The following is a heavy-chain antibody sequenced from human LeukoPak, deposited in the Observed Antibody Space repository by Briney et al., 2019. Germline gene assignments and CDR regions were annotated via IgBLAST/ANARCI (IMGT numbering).Heavy chain of an antibody. Sequence: HPGGSLRLSCAASGFTHAKHAMSWVRQAPGKGLEWVSDIRSDDVTTNYADSVKGRFTISRDRSQNTLYLQMNSLKVEDTAVYYCAKDLILAGYQPFDYWGRGTLVTVSS. V-gene: IGHV3-23*01. D-gene: IGHD3-9*01. CDR2: IRSDDVTT. CDR1: GFTHAKHA. J-gene: IGHJ4*02. CDR3: AKDLILAGYQPFDY.